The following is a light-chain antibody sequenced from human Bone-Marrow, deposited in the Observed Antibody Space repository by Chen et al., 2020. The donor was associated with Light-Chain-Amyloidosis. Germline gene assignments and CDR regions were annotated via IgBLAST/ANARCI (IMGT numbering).Light chain of an antibody. Sequence: EIVLTQSLATLSLSPWERATLSCRASQSVRSYLAWYQQKPGQAPRLLIYDASNRATGIPARFSGCGAGTDFTLTISSLEPEDFAVDYCQHRSNCLYTFGQGTKLEIK. V-gene: IGKV3-11*01. CDR3: QHRSNCLYT. CDR2: DAS. J-gene: IGKJ2*01. CDR1: QSVRSY.